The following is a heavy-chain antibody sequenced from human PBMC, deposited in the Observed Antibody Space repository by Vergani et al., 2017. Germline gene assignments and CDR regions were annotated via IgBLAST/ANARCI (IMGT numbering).Heavy chain of an antibody. CDR3: AKDPSSPTVTSDYYYYYGMDV. V-gene: IGHV3-30*02. Sequence: QVQLVEWGGGVVQPGGSLRLSCAASGLSFSTCGMHWVRQAPGKGLQWLAFIRYDGSSKFYADSVTGRFTISRDNSKNTLYLQMTSLRAEDTAVYYCAKDPSSPTVTSDYYYYYGMDVWGQGTTVTVSS. D-gene: IGHD4-11*01. CDR2: IRYDGSSK. CDR1: GLSFSTCG. J-gene: IGHJ6*02.